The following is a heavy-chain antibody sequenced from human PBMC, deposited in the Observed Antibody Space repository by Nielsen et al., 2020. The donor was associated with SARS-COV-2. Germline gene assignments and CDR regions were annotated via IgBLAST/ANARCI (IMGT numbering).Heavy chain of an antibody. D-gene: IGHD6-13*01. Sequence: GGSLRLSCAASGFTFSSYGMHWVRQAPGKGLEWVAVIWYDGSNKYYADSVKGRFTISRDNSKNTLYLQMNSLRAEDTAVYYCARAGIAATYYYYGMDVWGQGTTVTVSS. CDR1: GFTFSSYG. CDR3: ARAGIAATYYYYGMDV. CDR2: IWYDGSNK. V-gene: IGHV3-33*01. J-gene: IGHJ6*02.